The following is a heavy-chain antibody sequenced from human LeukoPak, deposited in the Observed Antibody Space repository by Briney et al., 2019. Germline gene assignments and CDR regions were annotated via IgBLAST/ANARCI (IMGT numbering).Heavy chain of an antibody. J-gene: IGHJ4*02. D-gene: IGHD3-9*01. CDR2: ISSNGGST. CDR1: GFTFSSYA. V-gene: IGHV3-64*01. Sequence: PGGSLRLSCAASGFTFSSYAMHWVRQAPGKGLEYVSAISSNGGSTAYANSVKGRFTISRDNSKNTLYLQMGSLRAEDMAVYYCARSDYDILTGFSTYFDYWGQGTLVTVSS. CDR3: ARSDYDILTGFSTYFDY.